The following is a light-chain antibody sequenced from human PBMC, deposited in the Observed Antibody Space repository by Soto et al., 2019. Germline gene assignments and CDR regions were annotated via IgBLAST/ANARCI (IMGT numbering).Light chain of an antibody. V-gene: IGLV2-23*01. CDR1: TSDVGYFNL. CDR2: EGS. J-gene: IGLJ2*01. CDR3: CSYAGSLL. Sequence: QSALTQPASVSGSPGQSITISCTGTTSDVGYFNLVSWYQQHPGKAPKLMIYEGSKRPSGVSNRFSGSQSGNTASLTIFGLQAEDEADYYCCSYAGSLLFGGGTKLTAL.